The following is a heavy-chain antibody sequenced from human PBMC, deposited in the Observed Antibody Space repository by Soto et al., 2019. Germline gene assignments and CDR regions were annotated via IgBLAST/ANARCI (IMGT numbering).Heavy chain of an antibody. Sequence: IVSGGSISSGGYYWSWIRQHPGKGLEWIGYIFHTGSTYYNPSLKSRVTISVDTSKNQFSLKLSSVTAADTAVYYCARASSGWYLVSWFDPWGQGTLVIVSS. V-gene: IGHV4-31*03. CDR1: GGSISSGGYY. CDR3: ARASSGWYLVSWFDP. D-gene: IGHD6-19*01. CDR2: IFHTGST. J-gene: IGHJ5*02.